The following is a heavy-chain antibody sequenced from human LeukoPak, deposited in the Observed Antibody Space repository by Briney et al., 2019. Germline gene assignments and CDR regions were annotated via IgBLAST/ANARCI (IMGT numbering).Heavy chain of an antibody. CDR2: FHNSGTS. Sequence: SETLTLTCTVSDDSISDYYRGWIRQPPGKGPEWIGYFHNSGTSTYNPSLKSRVTISADTSKNQFSLKLNSLTTADTAVYYCTRGAGWLIDYWGQGILVTVSS. CDR3: TRGAGWLIDY. V-gene: IGHV4-59*01. CDR1: DDSISDYY. J-gene: IGHJ4*02. D-gene: IGHD3-16*01.